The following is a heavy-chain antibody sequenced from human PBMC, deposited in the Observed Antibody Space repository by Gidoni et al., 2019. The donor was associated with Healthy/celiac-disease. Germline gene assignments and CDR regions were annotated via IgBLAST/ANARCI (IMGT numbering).Heavy chain of an antibody. CDR2: IWYDGSNK. Sequence: QVQLVESGGGVVQPGRSLRLPCAASGFTFSSYGMHWFRQAPGKGLEWVAVIWYDGSNKYYADSVKGRFTISRDNSKNTLYLQMNSLRAEDTAVYYCARDGAAGGIVPLTNDYYYYMDVWGKGTTVTVSS. V-gene: IGHV3-33*01. D-gene: IGHD1-1*01. CDR3: ARDGAAGGIVPLTNDYYYYMDV. CDR1: GFTFSSYG. J-gene: IGHJ6*03.